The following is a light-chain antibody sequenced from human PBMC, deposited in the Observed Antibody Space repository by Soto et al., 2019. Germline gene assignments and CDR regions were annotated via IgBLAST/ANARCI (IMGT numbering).Light chain of an antibody. Sequence: ALTQSPGTLSSSPGERATLSCRASQSVSSSYLAWYQQKPGQAPRLLIYDASNRATGIPARFSGSGSGTDFTLTISSLEPEDFAVYYCQQRSDWPLTFGGGTKVDI. CDR1: QSVSSSY. V-gene: IGKV3-11*01. J-gene: IGKJ4*01. CDR3: QQRSDWPLT. CDR2: DAS.